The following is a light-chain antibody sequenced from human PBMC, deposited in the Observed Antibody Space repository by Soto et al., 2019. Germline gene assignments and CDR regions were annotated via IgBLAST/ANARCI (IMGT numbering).Light chain of an antibody. J-gene: IGLJ3*02. CDR1: SSDVGAYHS. Sequence: QSALTQPASVSGSPGQSFTISCTGRSSDVGAYHSVSWYQQHPGKAPKLIIFDVSNRPSGVSNRFSGSKSGNTASLTISGLQAEDEADYYCSSFTDTGTVMFGGGIKVTVL. CDR3: SSFTDTGTVM. V-gene: IGLV2-14*03. CDR2: DVS.